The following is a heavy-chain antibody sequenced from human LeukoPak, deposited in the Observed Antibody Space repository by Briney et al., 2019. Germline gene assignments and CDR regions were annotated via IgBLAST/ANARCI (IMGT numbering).Heavy chain of an antibody. Sequence: PSETLSPTCTVSGASISSRSHYWGWIRQPPGKGLEWIADMYYSGSTHYNMAHRSRVTMSVDTSRNQFSLKLASVTAADTAMYYCARIAGGGWFDPWGQGTLVAVSS. CDR2: MYYSGST. J-gene: IGHJ5*02. D-gene: IGHD6-13*01. CDR3: ARIAGGGWFDP. V-gene: IGHV4-39*01. CDR1: GASISSRSHY.